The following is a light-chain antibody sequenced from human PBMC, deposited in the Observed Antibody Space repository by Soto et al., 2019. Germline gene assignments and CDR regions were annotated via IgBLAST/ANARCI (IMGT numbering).Light chain of an antibody. J-gene: IGKJ1*01. V-gene: IGKV3D-15*01. CDR1: QSVRSN. Sequence: EIVLTQSPGTLSVSPGERAFLSCRASQSVRSNVAWYQQKPGRAPRLLIHGASIRATGIPARFSGSGSGTEFTLTISSLQSEDSAVYYCQQYNSWPWTFGQGTKVEIK. CDR2: GAS. CDR3: QQYNSWPWT.